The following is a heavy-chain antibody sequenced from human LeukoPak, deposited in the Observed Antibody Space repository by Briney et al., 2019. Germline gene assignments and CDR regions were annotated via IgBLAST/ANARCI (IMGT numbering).Heavy chain of an antibody. CDR1: GFTFSGYW. CDR2: IKQDGSEK. CDR3: ARVSWGSGFDY. V-gene: IGHV3-7*01. Sequence: GGSLRLSCAASGFTFSGYWMSWVRQAPGKGLEWVANIKQDGSEKYYVDSVKGRFTISRDNAKNSLYLQMNSLRAEDTAVYYCARVSWGSGFDYWGQGTLVTVSS. J-gene: IGHJ4*02. D-gene: IGHD3-16*01.